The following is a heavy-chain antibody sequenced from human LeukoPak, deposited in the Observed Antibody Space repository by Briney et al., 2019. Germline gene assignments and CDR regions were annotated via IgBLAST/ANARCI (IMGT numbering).Heavy chain of an antibody. CDR2: ISSSSSTI. CDR1: GFTFSSYS. CDR3: ARRQGYFDY. Sequence: GGSLRLSCAASGFTFSSYSMNWVRQAPGKGLEWVSYISSSSSTIYYADSVKGRFTISRGNAKNSLYLQMNSLRAEDTAVYYCARRQGYFDYWGQGTLVTVSS. J-gene: IGHJ4*02. V-gene: IGHV3-48*01.